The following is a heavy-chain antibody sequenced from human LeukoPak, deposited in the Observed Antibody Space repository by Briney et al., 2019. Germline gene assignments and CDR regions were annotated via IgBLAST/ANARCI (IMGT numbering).Heavy chain of an antibody. V-gene: IGHV3-49*03. CDR1: GFTFSSYA. CDR3: TREYSSSWYPFDY. D-gene: IGHD6-13*01. J-gene: IGHJ4*02. CDR2: IRSKAYGGTT. Sequence: GGSLRLSCAASGFTFSSYAMSWFRQAPGKGLEWVGFIRSKAYGGTTEYAASVKGRFTISRDDSKSIAYLQMNSLKTEDTAVYYCTREYSSSWYPFDYWGQGTLVTVSS.